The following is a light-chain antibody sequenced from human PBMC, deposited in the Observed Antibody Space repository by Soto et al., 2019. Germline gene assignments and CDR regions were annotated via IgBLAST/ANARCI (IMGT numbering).Light chain of an antibody. Sequence: QSALTQPASVSGSPGQSITISCTGISSDVGSYDLVSWYQHHPGKAPKLMIYEGSKRPSGVSNLFFGSKSGNTASLTSSGLQAEDEAAYSCCAYVGSATEVVFGGGSALTVL. CDR3: CAYVGSATEVV. CDR2: EGS. J-gene: IGLJ2*01. CDR1: SSDVGSYDL. V-gene: IGLV2-23*01.